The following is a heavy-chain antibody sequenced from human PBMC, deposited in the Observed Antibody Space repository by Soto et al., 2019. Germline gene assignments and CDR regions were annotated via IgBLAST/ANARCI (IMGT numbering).Heavy chain of an antibody. D-gene: IGHD6-19*01. CDR3: SGKLAGAGTEGRGEFDY. CDR2: IIPIFGTA. CDR1: GGTFSSYA. V-gene: IGHV1-69*01. J-gene: IGHJ4*02. Sequence: QVQLVQSGAEVKRPGSSVKVSCKASGGTFSSYAISWVRQAPGQGLEWMGGIIPIFGTANYAQKFQGRGTITTDESTSTSYLELSSPGTEDTAVEYCSGKLAGAGTEGRGEFDYWGQGTLVTVSS.